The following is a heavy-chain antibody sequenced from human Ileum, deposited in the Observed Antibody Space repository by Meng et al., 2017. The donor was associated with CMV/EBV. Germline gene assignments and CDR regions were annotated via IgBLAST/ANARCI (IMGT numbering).Heavy chain of an antibody. D-gene: IGHD1-26*01. V-gene: IGHV6-1*01. CDR1: VDSVSSNSAA. J-gene: IGHJ4*02. CDR3: ARDPSGLGGSYNDY. Sequence: QTPSLTRVISVDSVSSNSAAWNWIRQPPSRGLEWLGRTYYRSKWYNDYAGSVKSRISINPDTSKNQFSLQLNSMTPEDTAVYYCARDPSGLGGSYNDYWGQGTLVTVSS. CDR2: TYYRSKWYN.